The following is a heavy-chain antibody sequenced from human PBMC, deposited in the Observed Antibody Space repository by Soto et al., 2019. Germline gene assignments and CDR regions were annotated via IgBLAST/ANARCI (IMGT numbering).Heavy chain of an antibody. CDR2: INHSGST. D-gene: IGHD6-19*01. CDR3: AASIAVAGKVVDY. V-gene: IGHV4-34*01. CDR1: GGSFSGYY. Sequence: QVQLQQWGAGLLKPSETLSLTCAVYGGSFSGYYWSWIRQPPGKGLEWIGEINHSGSTNYNPSPKSRVTISVDTSKNQFSLKLSSVTAADTAVYYCAASIAVAGKVVDYWGQGTLVTVSS. J-gene: IGHJ4*02.